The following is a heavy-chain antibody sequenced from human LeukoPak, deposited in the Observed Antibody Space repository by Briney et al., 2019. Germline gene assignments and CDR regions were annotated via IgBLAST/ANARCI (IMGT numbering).Heavy chain of an antibody. J-gene: IGHJ4*02. Sequence: GGSLRLSCAASGFTFSSYWMSWVRQAPGKGLEWVANIKQDGSEKYYVDSVKGRFTISRDNAKNSLYLQMNSLRAEDTAVYYCASGVWSIFGVVITSFDYWGQGTLVTVSS. CDR3: ASGVWSIFGVVITSFDY. CDR2: IKQDGSEK. CDR1: GFTFSSYW. D-gene: IGHD3-3*01. V-gene: IGHV3-7*01.